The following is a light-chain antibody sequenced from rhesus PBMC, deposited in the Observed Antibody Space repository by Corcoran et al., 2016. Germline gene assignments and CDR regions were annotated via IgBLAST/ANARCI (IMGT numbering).Light chain of an antibody. J-gene: IGKJ4*01. CDR2: KAS. V-gene: IGKV1-22*01. Sequence: DIQMTQSPSSLSASVGDTVTITCRASQSISSWLDWYQQKPGKAPKLRIYKASSLQSGVPSRFSGSGSGTDCTLTISSLQPEDFATYYCLQYSSSPLTFGGGTKVELK. CDR1: QSISSW. CDR3: LQYSSSPLT.